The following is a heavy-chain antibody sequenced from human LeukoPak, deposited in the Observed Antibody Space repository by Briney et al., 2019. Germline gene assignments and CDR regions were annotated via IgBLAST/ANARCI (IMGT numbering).Heavy chain of an antibody. J-gene: IGHJ4*02. CDR3: ARRRLSSSLYPEYFDY. V-gene: IGHV3-11*04. CDR2: ISTSGSTI. D-gene: IGHD6-13*01. CDR1: GFTFSDCY. Sequence: GGSLRLSCAASGFTFSDCYMNWIRQAPGKWLEWVSDISTSGSTIYYADSVKGRFTISRDNAKNSLYLQMNSLRAEDTAVYYRARRRLSSSLYPEYFDYWGQGTLVTVSS.